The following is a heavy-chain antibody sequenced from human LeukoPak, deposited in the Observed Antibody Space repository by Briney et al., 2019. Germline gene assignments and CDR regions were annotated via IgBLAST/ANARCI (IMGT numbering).Heavy chain of an antibody. Sequence: GGSLRLSCAASGFTFSSYGMHWVRQAPGKGLEWVAVISYDGSNKYYADSVKGRFTISRDNSKNTLYLQMNSLRAEDTAVHYCAGDSGYSYGFQPFDIWGQGTMVTVSS. J-gene: IGHJ3*02. V-gene: IGHV3-30*03. D-gene: IGHD5-18*01. CDR2: ISYDGSNK. CDR3: AGDSGYSYGFQPFDI. CDR1: GFTFSSYG.